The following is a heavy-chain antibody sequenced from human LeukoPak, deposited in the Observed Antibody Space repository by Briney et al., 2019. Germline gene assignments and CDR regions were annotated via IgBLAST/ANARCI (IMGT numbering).Heavy chain of an antibody. J-gene: IGHJ4*02. CDR2: ISGTTSKT. V-gene: IGHV3-23*01. D-gene: IGHD4-11*01. Sequence: PGGSLRLSCGASGFTFSNYIMSWVRQGPGRGLEWVSGISGTTSKTYYADSVKGRLRISRDNSKNTLYLQMDRLRAENTAVYYCAKGGGETTVEVSAATGVFLYWGQGNLVTVSS. CDR3: AKGGGETTVEVSAATGVFLY. CDR1: GFTFSNYI.